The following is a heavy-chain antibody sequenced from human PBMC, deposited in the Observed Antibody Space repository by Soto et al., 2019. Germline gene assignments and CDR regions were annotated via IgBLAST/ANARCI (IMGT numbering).Heavy chain of an antibody. CDR3: ARVLDYDDSRGYFDY. V-gene: IGHV1-69*13. CDR2: IIPIFGTA. CDR1: VGTFSSYS. D-gene: IGHD3-22*01. Sequence: GASVKVSCKASVGTFSSYSISWVRQAPRQGLEWMGGIIPIFGTANYAQKFQGRVTITADESTSTAYMELSSLRSEDTAVYYCARVLDYDDSRGYFDYWGQGTLVPVSS. J-gene: IGHJ4*02.